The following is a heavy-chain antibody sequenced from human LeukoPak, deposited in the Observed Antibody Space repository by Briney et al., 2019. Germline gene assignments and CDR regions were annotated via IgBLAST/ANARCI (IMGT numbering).Heavy chain of an antibody. CDR2: ISGSGGST. CDR3: AKDQAVVVVPAAIDAFDI. CDR1: GFTFSSYA. D-gene: IGHD2-2*01. V-gene: IGHV3-23*01. Sequence: GGSLRLSCAASGFTFSSYAMSWVRQAPGKGLEWVSAISGSGGSTYYADSVKGRFTISRDNSKNTLYLQMNSLRAEDTAVYYCAKDQAVVVVPAAIDAFDIWGQGTMVTVSS. J-gene: IGHJ3*02.